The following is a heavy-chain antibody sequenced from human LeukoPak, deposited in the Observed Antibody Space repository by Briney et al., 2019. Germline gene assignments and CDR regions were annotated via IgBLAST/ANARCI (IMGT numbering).Heavy chain of an antibody. CDR1: GGTFNSYD. J-gene: IGHJ4*02. CDR3: AVSIVGTTIFDR. CDR2: IIPILKTA. D-gene: IGHD1-26*01. V-gene: IGHV1-69*04. Sequence: GASVKVSCKASGGTFNSYDISWVRQAPGQGLEWMGRIIPILKTANYAQTFQGRVAITADRSTNTAYMELSSLRSEDTALYYCAVSIVGTTIFDRWGQGALVIVSS.